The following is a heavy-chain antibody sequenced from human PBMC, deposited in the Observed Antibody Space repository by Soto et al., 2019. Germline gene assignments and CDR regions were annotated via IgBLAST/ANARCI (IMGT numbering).Heavy chain of an antibody. J-gene: IGHJ4*02. D-gene: IGHD4-17*01. CDR2: IYYSGST. CDR1: GGSISSSSYY. CDR3: ARHATVRYYFDY. V-gene: IGHV4-39*01. Sequence: PSETLSLTCTVSGGSISSSSYYWGWIRQPPGKGLEWIGSIYYSGSTYYNPSLKSRVTISVDTSKNQFSLKLSSVTAADTAVYYCARHATVRYYFDYWGQGTLVTVYS.